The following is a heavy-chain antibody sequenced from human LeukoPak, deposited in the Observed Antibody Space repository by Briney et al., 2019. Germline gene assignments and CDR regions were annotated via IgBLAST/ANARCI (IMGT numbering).Heavy chain of an antibody. D-gene: IGHD6-19*01. CDR2: INHSGST. CDR1: GGSFSGYY. J-gene: IGHJ4*02. Sequence: SETLSLTCAVYGGSFSGYYWSWIRRPPGKGLEWIGEINHSGSTNYNPSLKSRVTISVDTSKNQFSLKLSSVTAADTAVYYCARAIAVAGNIDYWGQGTLVTVSS. CDR3: ARAIAVAGNIDY. V-gene: IGHV4-34*09.